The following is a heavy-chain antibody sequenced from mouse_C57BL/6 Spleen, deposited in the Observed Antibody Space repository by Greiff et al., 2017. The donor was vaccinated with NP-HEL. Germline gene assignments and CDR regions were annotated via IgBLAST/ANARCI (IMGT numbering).Heavy chain of an antibody. V-gene: IGHV1-18*01. CDR1: GYTFTDYN. J-gene: IGHJ4*01. Sequence: EVQLQESGPELVKPGASVKIPCKASGYTFTDYNMDWVKQSHGKSLEWIGDINPNNGGTIYNQKFKGKATLTVDKSSSTAYMELRSLTSEDTAVYYCARGRTGNYAMDYWGQGTSVTVSS. CDR3: ARGRTGNYAMDY. CDR2: INPNNGGT. D-gene: IGHD4-1*01.